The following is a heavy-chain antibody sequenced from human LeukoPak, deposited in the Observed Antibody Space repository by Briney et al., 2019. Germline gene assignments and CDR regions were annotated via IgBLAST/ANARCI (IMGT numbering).Heavy chain of an antibody. CDR2: INHSGST. J-gene: IGHJ5*01. CDR1: GGSFSGYY. CDR3: AVPGYSNYTLVS. V-gene: IGHV4-34*01. D-gene: IGHD4-11*01. Sequence: SETLSLTCAVYGGSFSGYYWSWIRQPPGKGLEWIWEINHSGSTNYNPYLKSRVTISVDTSKNQFPLNLSSVTAAETAVYYCAVPGYSNYTLVSWGHRTPGTVSS.